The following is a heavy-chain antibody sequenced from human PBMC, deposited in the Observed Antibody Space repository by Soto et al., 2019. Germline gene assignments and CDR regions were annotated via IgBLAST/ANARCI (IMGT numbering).Heavy chain of an antibody. CDR2: IYYSGST. J-gene: IGHJ3*02. V-gene: IGHV4-31*03. D-gene: IGHD1-7*01. CDR1: GGSISSGGYY. CDR3: ARGLDWNFPGGGAFDI. Sequence: SETLSLTCTVSGGSISSGGYYWSWIRQHPGKGLEWIGYIYYSGSTYYNPSLKSRVTISVDTSKNQFSLKLSSVTAADTAVYYCARGLDWNFPGGGAFDIWGQGTMVTVSS.